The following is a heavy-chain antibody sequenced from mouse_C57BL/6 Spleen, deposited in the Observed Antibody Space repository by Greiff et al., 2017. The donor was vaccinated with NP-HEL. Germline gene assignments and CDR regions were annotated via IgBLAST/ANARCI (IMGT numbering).Heavy chain of an antibody. J-gene: IGHJ4*01. CDR3: ARGDYSKGGDAMDY. Sequence: VQLQQPGAELVKPGASVKLSCKASGYTFTSYWMHWVKQRPGQGLEWIGMIHPNSGSTNYNEKFKSKATLTVDKSSSTAYMQLSSLTSEDSAVYYCARGDYSKGGDAMDYWGQGTSVTVSS. CDR1: GYTFTSYW. CDR2: IHPNSGST. V-gene: IGHV1-64*01. D-gene: IGHD2-5*01.